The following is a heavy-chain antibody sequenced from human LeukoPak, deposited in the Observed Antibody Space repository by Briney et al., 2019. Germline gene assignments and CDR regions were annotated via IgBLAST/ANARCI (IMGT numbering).Heavy chain of an antibody. CDR3: ARGGED. CDR1: GFTFSICA. J-gene: IGHJ4*02. Sequence: GGPLRLSCAASGFTFSICAMHWVRQAPGKGLEWVATLSYDGSNKYYADSVKGRFTISRDNSKSTLYLQMNNLRAEDTAVYYCARGGEDWGQGTLVTVSS. V-gene: IGHV3-30*14. CDR2: LSYDGSNK.